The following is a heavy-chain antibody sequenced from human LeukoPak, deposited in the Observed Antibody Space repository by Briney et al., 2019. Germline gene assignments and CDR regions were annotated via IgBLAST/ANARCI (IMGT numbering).Heavy chain of an antibody. J-gene: IGHJ5*02. Sequence: PSQTLSLTCAVSGGSISSGNYYWSWIRQPAGKGLEWIGRIYASVSTNYNPSLKGRVTISVDTSKNQFSLKLSSVTAADTAVYYCARGGIYCANGVCYGNWFDPWGQGTLVTVSS. CDR2: IYASVST. CDR1: GGSISSGNYY. V-gene: IGHV4-61*02. D-gene: IGHD2-8*01. CDR3: ARGGIYCANGVCYGNWFDP.